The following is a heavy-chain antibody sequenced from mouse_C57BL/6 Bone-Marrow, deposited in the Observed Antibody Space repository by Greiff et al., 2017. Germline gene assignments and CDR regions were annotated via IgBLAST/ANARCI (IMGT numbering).Heavy chain of an antibody. CDR3: ARDLRGDAMDY. J-gene: IGHJ4*01. V-gene: IGHV5-4*01. Sequence: EVQLLQSGGGLVKPGGSLKLSCAASGFTFSSYAMSWVRQTPEQRLEWVATISDGGSYTNYPDNVKGRFTISRDNSENNQYLKRSHLKSEDTAMYYCARDLRGDAMDYWGQGTSVTVSS. CDR2: ISDGGSYT. D-gene: IGHD1-1*01. CDR1: GFTFSSYA.